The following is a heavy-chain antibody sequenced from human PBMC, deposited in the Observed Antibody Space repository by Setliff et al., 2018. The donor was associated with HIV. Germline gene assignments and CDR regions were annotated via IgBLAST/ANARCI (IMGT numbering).Heavy chain of an antibody. V-gene: IGHV1-2*02. CDR3: SRDDYYDSSANWFDP. D-gene: IGHD3-22*01. Sequence: ASVKVSCKASGYTFTGNSDYYLHWVRQAPGQGPEWMGWINPYSGGTLYAQKFHGRVTMTRDTSVNTAYMELSSLRSDDSAVYYCSRDDYYDSSANWFDPWGQGTLVTVSS. CDR1: GYTFTGNSDYY. CDR2: INPYSGGT. J-gene: IGHJ5*02.